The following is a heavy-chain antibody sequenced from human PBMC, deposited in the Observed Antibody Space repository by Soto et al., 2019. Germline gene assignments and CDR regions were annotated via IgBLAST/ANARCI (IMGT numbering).Heavy chain of an antibody. Sequence: QVQLVQSGAEVKKPGASVKVSCKASGYTFTSFGISWVRQAPGQGLEGMGWISAYNGNTNYAENLQGRVTMTTDTSTSPAYMELRSLRSDDTAVYYCARDHRGGTDAFDIWGQGTMVTVSS. CDR2: ISAYNGNT. V-gene: IGHV1-18*01. D-gene: IGHD2-15*01. J-gene: IGHJ3*02. CDR3: ARDHRGGTDAFDI. CDR1: GYTFTSFG.